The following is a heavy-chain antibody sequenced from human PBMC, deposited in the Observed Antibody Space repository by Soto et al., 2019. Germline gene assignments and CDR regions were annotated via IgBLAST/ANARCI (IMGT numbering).Heavy chain of an antibody. D-gene: IGHD3-9*01. V-gene: IGHV3-30*18. CDR1: GFTFSSYG. Sequence: GGSLRLSCAASGFTFSSYGMHWVRQAPGKGLEWVAVISYDGSNKYYADSVKGRFTISRDNSKNTLYLQMNSLRAEDTAVYYCAKDGNILTGYYPYLDYWGQGTLVTVSS. CDR3: AKDGNILTGYYPYLDY. J-gene: IGHJ4*02. CDR2: ISYDGSNK.